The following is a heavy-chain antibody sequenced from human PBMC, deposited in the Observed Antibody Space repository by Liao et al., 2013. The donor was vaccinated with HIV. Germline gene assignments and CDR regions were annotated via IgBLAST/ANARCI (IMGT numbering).Heavy chain of an antibody. CDR2: INHSGST. D-gene: IGHD6-13*01. V-gene: IGHV4-34*01. CDR3: ARGAAGSPLDY. J-gene: IGHJ4*02. CDR1: GGSFSGYY. Sequence: QVQLQQWGAGLLKPSETLSLTCAVYGGSFSGYYWSWIRQPPGKGLEWIGEINHSGSTNYNPSLKSRVTISVDTSKNQFSLKLSSVTAADTAVYYCARGAAGSPLDYWGQGTLVTVSS.